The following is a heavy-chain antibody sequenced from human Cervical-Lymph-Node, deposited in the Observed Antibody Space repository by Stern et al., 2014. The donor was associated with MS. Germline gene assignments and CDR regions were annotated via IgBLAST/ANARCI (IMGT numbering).Heavy chain of an antibody. Sequence: VQLVESGGGLVQPGESLRLSCAASGFTFSAYAMGWVRQAPGKGLEWVSGISGSGDTTQYADSVKGRFTISRDNSKNTLYLQMNSLRAEDTAVYYCAKSYYYDSSGYYRAGDYWGQGTLVTVSS. CDR3: AKSYYYDSSGYYRAGDY. J-gene: IGHJ4*02. CDR2: ISGSGDTT. V-gene: IGHV3-23*04. D-gene: IGHD3-22*01. CDR1: GFTFSAYA.